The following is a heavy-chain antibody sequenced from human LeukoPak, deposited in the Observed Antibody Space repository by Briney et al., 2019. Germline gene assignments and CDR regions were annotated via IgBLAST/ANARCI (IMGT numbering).Heavy chain of an antibody. CDR3: ARGHSSSSGSPDY. CDR2: IFSGGSL. D-gene: IGHD6-6*01. Sequence: PGGSLRLSCAASGFTVSDNYMNWVRQAPGKGLEWVSVIFSGGSLYYADSVKGRFTISRDNSKNTLYLQMNRLRAEDTAVYYCARGHSSSSGSPDYWGQGTLVTVSS. J-gene: IGHJ4*02. CDR1: GFTVSDNY. V-gene: IGHV3-53*01.